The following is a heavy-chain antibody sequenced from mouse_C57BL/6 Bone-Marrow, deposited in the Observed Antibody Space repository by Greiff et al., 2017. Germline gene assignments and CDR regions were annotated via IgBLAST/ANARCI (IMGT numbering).Heavy chain of an antibody. J-gene: IGHJ4*01. V-gene: IGHV1-64*01. CDR3: ARFKPYGNYDYYAMDY. Sequence: VQLQQPGAELVKPGASVKLSCKASGYTFTSYWMHWVKQRPGQGLEWIGMIHPNSGSTNYNEKFKSKATLTVDKSSSTAYMQLSSLTSEDSAVYYCARFKPYGNYDYYAMDYWGQGTSVTVSS. CDR1: GYTFTSYW. D-gene: IGHD2-1*01. CDR2: IHPNSGST.